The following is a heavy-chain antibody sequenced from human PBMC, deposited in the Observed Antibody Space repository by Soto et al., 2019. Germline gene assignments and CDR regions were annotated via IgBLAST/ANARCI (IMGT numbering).Heavy chain of an antibody. CDR3: ARDRDTMFGVVIHSYFYYGMDV. CDR1: GYTFTSDG. Sequence: ASVKVSCKASGYTFTSDGISWVRQAPGQRLERMGWISAYNGNTNYAQKLPGRVTLSSDTSTSTASMELRSLRSDDTAVYYCARDRDTMFGVVIHSYFYYGMDVWCQGTTVTVSS. V-gene: IGHV1-18*04. CDR2: ISAYNGNT. D-gene: IGHD3-3*01. J-gene: IGHJ6*02.